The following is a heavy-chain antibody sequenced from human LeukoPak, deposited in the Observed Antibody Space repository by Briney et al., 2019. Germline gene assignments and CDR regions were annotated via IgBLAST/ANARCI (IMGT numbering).Heavy chain of an antibody. V-gene: IGHV3-15*01. Sequence: GSLRLSCAASGFTFSNAWMNWVRQAPGKGLEWVGRIKSKTDGGTTGYAAPVKGRFTISRDDSKNTLYLQMNSLKTEDTALYYCTTDGYYYDSSGPFDYWGQGTLVTVSS. CDR3: TTDGYYYDSSGPFDY. CDR1: GFTFSNAW. D-gene: IGHD3-22*01. J-gene: IGHJ4*02. CDR2: IKSKTDGGTT.